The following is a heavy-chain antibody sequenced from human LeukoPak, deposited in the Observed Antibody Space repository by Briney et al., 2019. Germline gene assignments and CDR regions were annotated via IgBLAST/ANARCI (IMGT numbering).Heavy chain of an antibody. CDR1: GYTFTSYD. V-gene: IGHV1-8*01. Sequence: ASVKVSCKASGYTFTSYDINWVRQATGQGLEWMGWMNPNSGNTGYAQKFQGRVTMTRNTSISTAYMELSSLRSEDTAAYYCARDCSGGSCYCAWGQGTLVTVSS. CDR3: ARDCSGGSCYCA. CDR2: MNPNSGNT. D-gene: IGHD2-15*01. J-gene: IGHJ4*02.